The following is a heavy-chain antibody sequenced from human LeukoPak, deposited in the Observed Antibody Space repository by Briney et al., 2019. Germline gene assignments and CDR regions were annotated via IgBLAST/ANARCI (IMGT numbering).Heavy chain of an antibody. Sequence: SETLSLTCTVSGGSISSSSYYWGWIRQPPGKGLEWIGSIYYSGSTYYNPSLKSRVTISVDTSKNQFSLKLSSVTAADTAVYYCARAQYCSSTSCLVTFNYWGQGTLVTVSS. CDR2: IYYSGST. J-gene: IGHJ4*02. CDR1: GGSISSSSYY. CDR3: ARAQYCSSTSCLVTFNY. V-gene: IGHV4-39*01. D-gene: IGHD2-2*01.